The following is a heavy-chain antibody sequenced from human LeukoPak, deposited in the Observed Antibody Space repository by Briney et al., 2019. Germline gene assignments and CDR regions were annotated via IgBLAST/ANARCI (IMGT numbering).Heavy chain of an antibody. CDR1: GYTFTGYY. Sequence: ASVKVSCKASGYTFTGYYMHWVRQAPGQGLEWMGWINPNSGGTNYAQKFQGRVTMTRDTSISTAYMELSRLRSDDTAVYYCARDQSGSSWMFDPWGQGTLVTVSS. CDR2: INPNSGGT. D-gene: IGHD6-13*01. V-gene: IGHV1-2*02. J-gene: IGHJ5*02. CDR3: ARDQSGSSWMFDP.